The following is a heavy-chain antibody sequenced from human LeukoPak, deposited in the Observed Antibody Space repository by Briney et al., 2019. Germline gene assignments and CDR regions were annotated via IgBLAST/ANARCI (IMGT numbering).Heavy chain of an antibody. CDR1: GFTFSSYA. J-gene: IGHJ3*02. CDR2: IKQDGSEK. Sequence: GGSLRLSCAASGFTFSSYAMSWVRQAPGKGLEWVANIKQDGSEKYYVDSVKGRFTISRDNAKNSLYLQMNSLRAEDTAVYYCARDGWGGDAFDIWGQGTMVTVSS. CDR3: ARDGWGGDAFDI. V-gene: IGHV3-7*04. D-gene: IGHD3-10*01.